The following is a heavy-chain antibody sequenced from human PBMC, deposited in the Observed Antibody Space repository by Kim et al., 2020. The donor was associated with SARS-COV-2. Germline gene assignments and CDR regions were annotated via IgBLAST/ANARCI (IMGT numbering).Heavy chain of an antibody. D-gene: IGHD6-13*01. CDR2: INHSGST. Sequence: SETLSLTCAVYGGSFSGYYWSWIRQPPGKGLEWIGEINHSGSTNYNPSLKSRVTISVDTSKNQFSLKLSSVTAADTAVYYCARFHSSSWYSDWFDPWGQGTLVTVSS. CDR1: GGSFSGYY. V-gene: IGHV4-34*01. CDR3: ARFHSSSWYSDWFDP. J-gene: IGHJ5*02.